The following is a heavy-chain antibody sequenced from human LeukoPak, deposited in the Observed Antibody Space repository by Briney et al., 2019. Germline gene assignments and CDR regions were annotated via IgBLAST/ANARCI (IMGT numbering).Heavy chain of an antibody. CDR3: AKRDSGTSARMLSTNWYLGY. D-gene: IGHD6-13*01. CDR2: ISGNTENT. CDR1: GFTFSSYA. J-gene: IGHJ4*02. V-gene: IGHV3-23*01. Sequence: GGSLRLSCAASGFTFSSYAMNWVRQAPGKGLEWVSGISGNTENTYYADSVKGRFTISRDNPKNTVYLQMTSLGAEDTAVYYCAKRDSGTSARMLSTNWYLGYWGQGTLVTVPS.